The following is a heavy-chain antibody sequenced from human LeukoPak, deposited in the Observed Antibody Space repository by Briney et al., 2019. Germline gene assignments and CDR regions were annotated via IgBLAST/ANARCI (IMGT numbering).Heavy chain of an antibody. J-gene: IGHJ4*02. CDR1: GFTFSSYE. V-gene: IGHV3-48*03. D-gene: IGHD2-2*01. CDR2: ISSSGSTI. Sequence: QSGGSLRLSCAASGFTFSSYEMNWVRQAPGKGLEWVSYISSSGSTIYYADSVKGRFTISRDNAKNSLYLQMNSLRAEDTAVYYCAAGYCSSTSCAQGFYWGQGTLVTVSS. CDR3: AAGYCSSTSCAQGFY.